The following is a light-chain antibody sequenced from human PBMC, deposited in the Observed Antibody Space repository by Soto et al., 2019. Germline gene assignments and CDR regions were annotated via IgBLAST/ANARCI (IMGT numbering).Light chain of an antibody. Sequence: EIVLTKSPATLSLSPRERATLSCRASQSVSSYLAWYQQKPGQAPRLLIYDASKRATGIPVKFSGSESGTDYALTNISVEPEYVAVYYCDQRRNCYTFGGGPNMEIK. CDR2: DAS. CDR3: DQRRNCYT. CDR1: QSVSSY. V-gene: IGKV3-11*01. J-gene: IGKJ4*01.